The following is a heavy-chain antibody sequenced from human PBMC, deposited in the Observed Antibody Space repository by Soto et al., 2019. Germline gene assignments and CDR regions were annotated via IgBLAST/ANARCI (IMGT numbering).Heavy chain of an antibody. CDR3: AKDLRMKAVAPRDLQH. CDR1: GFTFSSFV. V-gene: IGHV3-30*18. J-gene: IGHJ1*01. CDR2: IAYDGSNK. Sequence: PGGSLRLSCAASGFTFSSFVMHWVRQAPGKGLEWVAFIAYDGSNKHYADSVKGRFTISRDNSNNTLYLQMNSLRAEDTAVYYCAKDLRMKAVAPRDLQHWGQGTLVTVSS. D-gene: IGHD6-19*01.